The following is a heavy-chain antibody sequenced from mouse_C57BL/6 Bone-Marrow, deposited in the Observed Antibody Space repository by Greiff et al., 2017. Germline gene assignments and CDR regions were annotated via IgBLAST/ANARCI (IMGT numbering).Heavy chain of an antibody. Sequence: DVMLVESGGGLVKPGGSLKLSCAASGFTFSDYGMHWVRQAPEKGLEWVAYISSGSSTIYYADTGKGRFTISRANAKNTLSLQMTSLRSEDTAMYYCARGGAGTPAWFAYWGQGTLVTVSA. CDR1: GFTFSDYG. V-gene: IGHV5-17*01. CDR3: ARGGAGTPAWFAY. CDR2: ISSGSSTI. J-gene: IGHJ3*01. D-gene: IGHD4-1*01.